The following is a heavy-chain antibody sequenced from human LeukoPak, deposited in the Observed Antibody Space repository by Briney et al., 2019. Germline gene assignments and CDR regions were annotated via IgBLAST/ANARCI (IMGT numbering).Heavy chain of an antibody. CDR1: GFSFEAYG. D-gene: IGHD1-1*01. CDR3: TRVTSWRTGFDY. Sequence: GGSLRLSCAASGFSFEAYGMYWVRQAPGKGLEWVSGITWNSDDMDYADSVKGRFTISRDNAKNCLYLQMNSLTVEDTALYYCTRVTSWRTGFDYWGQGTLVTVSS. CDR2: ITWNSDDM. J-gene: IGHJ4*02. V-gene: IGHV3-9*01.